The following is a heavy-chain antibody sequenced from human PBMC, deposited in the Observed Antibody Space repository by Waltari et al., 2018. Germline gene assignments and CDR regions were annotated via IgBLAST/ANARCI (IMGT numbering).Heavy chain of an antibody. J-gene: IGHJ3*02. CDR2: ISPDGSDT. Sequence: EVQLVESGGGLVQPGGSLRLSCAVSGFRFTSHWMHWVRQPPGKGLVWVSRISPDGSDTNYADSVKGRFTISRDNAKNTLYLQMHSLRAEDTAVYYCAHLFVIRTFDAFDIWGQGTMVTVSS. CDR3: AHLFVIRTFDAFDI. V-gene: IGHV3-74*01. D-gene: IGHD3-10*01. CDR1: GFRFTSHW.